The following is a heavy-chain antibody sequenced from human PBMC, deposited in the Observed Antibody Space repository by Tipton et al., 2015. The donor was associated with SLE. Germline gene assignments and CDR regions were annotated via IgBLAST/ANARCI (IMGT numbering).Heavy chain of an antibody. CDR1: GDSISSHY. Sequence: TLSLTCTVSGDSISSHYWAWIRQSPGKGLEWIEYIYYTGNSNYNPSLKSRVSTSVDTSKNQFSLRLTSVTAADTAVYCCARAGLRKGPGIPGWFDPWGQGILVTVSS. D-gene: IGHD3-3*01. J-gene: IGHJ5*02. V-gene: IGHV4-59*11. CDR2: IYYTGNS. CDR3: ARAGLRKGPGIPGWFDP.